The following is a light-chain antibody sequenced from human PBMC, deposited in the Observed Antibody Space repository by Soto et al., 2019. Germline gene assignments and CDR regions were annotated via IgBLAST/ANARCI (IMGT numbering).Light chain of an antibody. CDR1: SSNIGSNY. V-gene: IGLV1-47*01. Sequence: QPVRTQPPSASGTPRQRVTISCSGSSSNIGSNYVYWYQQLPGTAPKLLIYRNNQRPSGVPDRFSGSKSGTSASLAISGLRSEDEADYYCAAWDDSLSGYVFGTGTKVTVL. CDR2: RNN. CDR3: AAWDDSLSGYV. J-gene: IGLJ1*01.